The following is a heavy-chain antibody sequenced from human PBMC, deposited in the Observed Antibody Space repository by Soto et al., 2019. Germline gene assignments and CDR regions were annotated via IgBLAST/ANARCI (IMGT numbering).Heavy chain of an antibody. CDR1: GYTLTGYY. V-gene: IGHV1-2*04. Sequence: ASVKVSCKASGYTLTGYYMHWVRQAPGQGLEWMGWINPNSGGTNYAQKFQGWVTMTRDTSISTAYMELSRLRSDDTAVYYCARDSSITMARGVIITVGMDVWGQGTTVTVSS. CDR2: INPNSGGT. CDR3: ARDSSITMARGVIITVGMDV. J-gene: IGHJ6*02. D-gene: IGHD3-10*01.